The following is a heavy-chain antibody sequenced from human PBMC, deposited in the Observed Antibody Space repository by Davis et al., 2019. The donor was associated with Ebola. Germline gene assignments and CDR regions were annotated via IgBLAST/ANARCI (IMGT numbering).Heavy chain of an antibody. J-gene: IGHJ4*02. Sequence: ASVKVSCKASGGTFSSYAISWVRPAPGQGLEWMGWISAYNGNTNYAQKLQGRVTMTTDTSTSTAYMELRSLRSDDTAVYYCARGGLIAAAGSTFDYWGQGTLVTVSS. CDR1: GGTFSSYA. CDR3: ARGGLIAAAGSTFDY. D-gene: IGHD6-13*01. CDR2: ISAYNGNT. V-gene: IGHV1-18*01.